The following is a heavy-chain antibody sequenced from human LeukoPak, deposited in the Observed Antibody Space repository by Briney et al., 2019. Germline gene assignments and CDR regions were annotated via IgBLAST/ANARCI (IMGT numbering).Heavy chain of an antibody. Sequence: SGGSLRLSCAASGFTFSSYAMSWVRQAPGKGLEWVSAISGSGGSTYYADSVKGRFTISRDNSKNTLYLQMNSLRAEDTAVYYCAKDPSGGIAAAGSFDYWGQGTLVTVSS. V-gene: IGHV3-23*01. CDR3: AKDPSGGIAAAGSFDY. CDR1: GFTFSSYA. D-gene: IGHD6-13*01. J-gene: IGHJ4*02. CDR2: ISGSGGST.